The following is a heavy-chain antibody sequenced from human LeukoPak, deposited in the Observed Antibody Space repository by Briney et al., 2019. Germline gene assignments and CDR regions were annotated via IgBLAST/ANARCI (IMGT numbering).Heavy chain of an antibody. CDR3: ARGRRGLLWFGEQAFFDY. CDR2: INHSGST. D-gene: IGHD3-10*01. CDR1: GGSISSSSYY. J-gene: IGHJ4*02. V-gene: IGHV4-39*07. Sequence: SETLSLTCTVSGGSISSSSYYWSWIRQPPGKGLEWIGEINHSGSTNYNPSLKSRVTISVDTSKNQFSLKLSSVTAADTAVYYCARGRRGLLWFGEQAFFDYWGQGTLVTVSS.